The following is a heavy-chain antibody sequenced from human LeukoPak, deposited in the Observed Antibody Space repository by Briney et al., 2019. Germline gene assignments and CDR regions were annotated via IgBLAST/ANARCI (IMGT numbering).Heavy chain of an antibody. CDR2: ISGSGGTT. J-gene: IGHJ4*02. D-gene: IGHD5-12*01. CDR3: AKVAAVTTYALADY. V-gene: IGHV3-23*01. CDR1: GFSFSSYA. Sequence: PWGSLRLSCAASGFSFSSYAISGVRQVPGKGLEWVSAISGSGGTTYYADSVKGRFTISRDNSKNTLYLQMNSLRAEDTAIYYCAKVAAVTTYALADYWGQGTLVTVSS.